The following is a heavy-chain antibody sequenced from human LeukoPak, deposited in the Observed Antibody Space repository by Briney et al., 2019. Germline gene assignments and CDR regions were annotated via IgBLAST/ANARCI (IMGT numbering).Heavy chain of an antibody. J-gene: IGHJ4*02. Sequence: GGSLRLSCAASGFTFRDYYMSWIRRAPGKGLEWVSYISSTDSTIYYADSVKGRFTISRDNAKNSLYLQMNSLRAEDTAVYYCASQIAPYYFDYWGQGTLVTVSS. CDR1: GFTFRDYY. D-gene: IGHD6-13*01. CDR2: ISSTDSTI. V-gene: IGHV3-11*01. CDR3: ASQIAPYYFDY.